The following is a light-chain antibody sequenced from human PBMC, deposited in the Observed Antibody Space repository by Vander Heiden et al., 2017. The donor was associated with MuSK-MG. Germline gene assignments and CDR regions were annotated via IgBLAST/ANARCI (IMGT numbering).Light chain of an antibody. Sequence: DIQIIQLSSSLSASAGDRVTITCRASQGTSNYLAWYQQKPGKVPKLLIYAASTLQAGVPSRVGGSGSGTDVALAISSLETGSVGTEYCRKYNSAPLTFGGGTKVEIK. J-gene: IGKJ4*02. CDR1: QGTSNY. CDR2: AAS. V-gene: IGKV1-27*01. CDR3: RKYNSAPLT.